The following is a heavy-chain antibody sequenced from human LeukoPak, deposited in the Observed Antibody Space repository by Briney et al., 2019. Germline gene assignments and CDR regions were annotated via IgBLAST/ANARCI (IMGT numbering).Heavy chain of an antibody. Sequence: GGSLRLSCAVSGFTFSDYYMSWIRQAPGKGLEWVSYSTRSGSTMYYADSVKGRFTISRDNAKNSLFLQMNSLRAEDTAVYYCARVAVTLNFDYWSHGTLVTVSS. CDR1: GFTFSDYY. V-gene: IGHV3-11*04. CDR3: ARVAVTLNFDY. D-gene: IGHD4-17*01. J-gene: IGHJ4*01. CDR2: STRSGSTM.